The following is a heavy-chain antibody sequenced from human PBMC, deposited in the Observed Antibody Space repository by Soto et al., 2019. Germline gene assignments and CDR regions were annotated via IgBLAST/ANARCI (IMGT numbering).Heavy chain of an antibody. V-gene: IGHV4-39*01. Sequence: PSETLSLTCTVSGGSISSSSYYWGWIRQPPGKGLEWIGSIYYSGSTYYNPSLKSRVTISVDTSKNQFSLKLSSVTAADTAVYYCEGGPAAGNGWDFDYWGQGTLVTVSS. D-gene: IGHD6-13*01. CDR2: IYYSGST. CDR1: GGSISSSSYY. CDR3: EGGPAAGNGWDFDY. J-gene: IGHJ4*02.